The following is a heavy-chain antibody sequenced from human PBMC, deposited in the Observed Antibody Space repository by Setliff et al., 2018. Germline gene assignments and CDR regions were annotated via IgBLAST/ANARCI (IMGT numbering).Heavy chain of an antibody. Sequence: GASVKVSCEASGYTFTGYYMHWVRQAPGQGLEWMGWINPNSGGTNYAQKFQGRVTMTRDTSISTAYMELSRLRSDDTAVYYCARSSGSYHTYYFDYWGQGTLVTVSS. CDR3: ARSSGSYHTYYFDY. J-gene: IGHJ4*02. CDR1: GYTFTGYY. CDR2: INPNSGGT. D-gene: IGHD1-26*01. V-gene: IGHV1-2*02.